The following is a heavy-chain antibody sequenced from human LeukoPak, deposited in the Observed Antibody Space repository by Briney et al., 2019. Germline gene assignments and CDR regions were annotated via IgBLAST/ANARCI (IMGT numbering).Heavy chain of an antibody. CDR3: ARSHVGYSYGPTIYYYGMDV. D-gene: IGHD5-18*01. CDR2: IYYSGST. V-gene: IGHV4-61*05. CDR1: GGSISSSSYY. J-gene: IGHJ6*02. Sequence: SETLSLTRTVSGGSISSSSYYWGWIRQPPGKGLEWIGYIYYSGSTNYNPSLKSRVTISVDTSKNQFSLKLSSVTAADTAVYYCARSHVGYSYGPTIYYYGMDVWGQGTTVTVSS.